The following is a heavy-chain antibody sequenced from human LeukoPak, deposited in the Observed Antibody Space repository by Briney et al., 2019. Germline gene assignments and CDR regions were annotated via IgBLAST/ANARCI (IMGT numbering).Heavy chain of an antibody. CDR2: IYYSGST. V-gene: IGHV4-30-4*01. CDR1: GGSISSGDYD. CDR3: ARGRRDDSSGSYYYFDY. J-gene: IGHJ4*02. D-gene: IGHD3-22*01. Sequence: TSQTLSLTCTVSGGSISSGDYDWSGIRQPPGKGLEWIGYIYYSGSTYYNPSLKSRVTISVDTSKNQFSLKLSSVTAADTAVYYCARGRRDDSSGSYYYFDYWGQGTLVTVSS.